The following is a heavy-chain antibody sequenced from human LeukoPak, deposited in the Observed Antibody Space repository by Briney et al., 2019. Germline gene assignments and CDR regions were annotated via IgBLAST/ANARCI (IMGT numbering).Heavy chain of an antibody. CDR2: LSTTGST. V-gene: IGHV4-61*02. CDR3: ASHQYGSGSYYHDY. Sequence: YPSQTLSLTCTVSGGSLNNPNYYWSWIRQPAGKGLEWIVRLSTTGSTSYGPSLKSRVIISIDTSKNQFSLRLSSATAADTAVYYCASHQYGSGSYYHDYWGQGALVTVPS. J-gene: IGHJ4*02. CDR1: GGSLNNPNYY. D-gene: IGHD3-10*01.